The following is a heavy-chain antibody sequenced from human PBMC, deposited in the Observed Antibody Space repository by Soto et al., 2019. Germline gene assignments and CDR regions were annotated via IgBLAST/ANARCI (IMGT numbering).Heavy chain of an antibody. CDR1: GFSFSDYE. CDR3: ARDTPTAELDY. Sequence: GGSLRLSCEASGFSFSDYEMNWVRQFPGEGLEWVAYIARDGETTFYADSVEGRFVVSRDNAKNSLFLQMDRLTGDDTAVYFCARDTPTAELDYWGQVSVGTVSS. CDR2: IARDGETT. J-gene: IGHJ4*02. V-gene: IGHV3-48*03. D-gene: IGHD1-1*01.